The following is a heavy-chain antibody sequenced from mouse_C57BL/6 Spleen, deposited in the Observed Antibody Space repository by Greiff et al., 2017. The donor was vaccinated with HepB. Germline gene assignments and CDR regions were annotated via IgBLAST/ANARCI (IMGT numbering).Heavy chain of an antibody. J-gene: IGHJ4*01. V-gene: IGHV5-4*03. CDR2: ISDGGSYT. CDR1: GFTFSSYA. CDR3: ARGGCGDYYAMDY. D-gene: IGHD3-3*01. Sequence: EVMLVESGGGLVKPGGSLKLSCAASGFTFSSYAMSWVRQTPEKRLEWVATISDGGSYTYYPDNVKGRFTISRDNAKNNLYLQMSHLKSEDTAMYYCARGGCGDYYAMDYWGQRTSVTVSS.